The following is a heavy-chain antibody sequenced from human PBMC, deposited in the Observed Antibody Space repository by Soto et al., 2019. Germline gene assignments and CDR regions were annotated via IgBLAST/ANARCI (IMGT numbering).Heavy chain of an antibody. J-gene: IGHJ5*02. D-gene: IGHD4-17*01. Sequence: GGSLRLSCAASGFILSTYGMHWVRQAPGKGLEWVAMISHDGNAQYYVDSVKGRFSVSRDTSKNTLHMHMNSLRSEDTGVYYCARDYGPSNWYNWFHPWGQGTLVTVSS. V-gene: IGHV3-30*03. CDR3: ARDYGPSNWYNWFHP. CDR2: ISHDGNAQ. CDR1: GFILSTYG.